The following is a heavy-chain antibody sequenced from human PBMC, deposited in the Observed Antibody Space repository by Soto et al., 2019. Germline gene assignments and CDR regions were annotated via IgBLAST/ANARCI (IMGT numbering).Heavy chain of an antibody. CDR1: GYTVNSYC. V-gene: IGHV1-18*01. CDR3: AREGQAPYYYYGMDV. Sequence: ASVKVSCKASGYTVNSYCIGWMRQAPGQGLEWMGWISTYNGDTNYAQKLQGRVTMSTDTSTSTDHMELRSLRSDDTAVYYCAREGQAPYYYYGMDVWGQGTAVTVSS. J-gene: IGHJ6*02. CDR2: ISTYNGDT.